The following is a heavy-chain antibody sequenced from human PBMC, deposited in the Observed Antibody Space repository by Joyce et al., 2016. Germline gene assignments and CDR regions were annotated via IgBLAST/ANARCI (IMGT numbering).Heavy chain of an antibody. CDR2: IKEEGSEK. CDR1: GFTFSTYW. CDR3: ARVQAYYSSGSQPLDY. D-gene: IGHD3-10*01. J-gene: IGHJ4*02. V-gene: IGHV3-7*01. Sequence: EVQLVESGGGLVQPGVSLRLSCAASGFTFSTYWMGWVRQAPGKGLEGMANIKEEGSEKYYVDYVKARFTISRDNVKTSLYLQMNSLRAEDTAVYFCARVQAYYSSGSQPLDYWGQGTLVTVSS.